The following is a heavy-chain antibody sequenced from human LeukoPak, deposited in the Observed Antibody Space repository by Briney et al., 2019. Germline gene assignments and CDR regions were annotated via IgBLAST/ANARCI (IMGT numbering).Heavy chain of an antibody. CDR1: GGTFTSYA. D-gene: IGHD5-18*01. CDR2: IIPILGIA. CDR3: AVDTAMDEGCFDY. V-gene: IGHV1-69*04. J-gene: IGHJ4*02. Sequence: SVKVSCKASGGTFTSYAISWVRQAPGQGLEWMGRIIPILGIANYAQKFQGRVTITADKSTSTAYMELSSLRSEDTAVYYCAVDTAMDEGCFDYWGQGTLVTVSS.